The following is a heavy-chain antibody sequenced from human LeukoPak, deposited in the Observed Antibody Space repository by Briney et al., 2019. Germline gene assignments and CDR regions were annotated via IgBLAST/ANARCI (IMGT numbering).Heavy chain of an antibody. CDR2: ISWNSGSI. CDR1: GCTFDDYA. D-gene: IGHD1-26*01. Sequence: GGSLRLSCAASGCTFDDYAMHWVRQAPGKGLEWVSGISWNSGSIGYADSVKRRFTISRDNANNALYLQMNSLRADGTDLYVCANAGTAFDYWGQGTMVSVSS. V-gene: IGHV3-9*01. J-gene: IGHJ4*02. CDR3: ANAGTAFDY.